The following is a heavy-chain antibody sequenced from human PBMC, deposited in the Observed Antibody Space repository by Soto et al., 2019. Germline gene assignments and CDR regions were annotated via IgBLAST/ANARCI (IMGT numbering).Heavy chain of an antibody. CDR1: TVNSHA. V-gene: IGHV3-23*01. D-gene: IGHD2-8*01. Sequence: TVNSHAMSWVRQAPGKGLEWVASISGSGDGTYYGDSVKGRFTISRDSSSSTLYLQMNNLRGEDTAVYFCTKSRRGILMVYGFGGMDVWGQGTTVTVSS. J-gene: IGHJ6*02. CDR2: ISGSGDGT. CDR3: TKSRRGILMVYGFGGMDV.